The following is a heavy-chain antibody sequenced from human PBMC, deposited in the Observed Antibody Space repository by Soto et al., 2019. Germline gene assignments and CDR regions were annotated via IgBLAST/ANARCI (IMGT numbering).Heavy chain of an antibody. V-gene: IGHV1-3*05. D-gene: IGHD2-2*01. CDR2: INAGNGNT. J-gene: IGHJ5*02. Sequence: QVKLVQSGAEEKKPGASVKVSCKASGYTFTSYAMHWVRQAPGQRLEWMGWINAGNGNTKYSQKFQGRVTITRDTSASTAYMERSSVGSEDTAVYYCARADGVGVVGPWGQGTLVTVSS. CDR1: GYTFTSYA. CDR3: ARADGVGVVGP.